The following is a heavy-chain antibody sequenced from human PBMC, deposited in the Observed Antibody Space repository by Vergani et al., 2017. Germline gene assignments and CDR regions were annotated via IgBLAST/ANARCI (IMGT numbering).Heavy chain of an antibody. Sequence: EVELVQSGPEMRKPGESLKISCKGSEYSFGNYWIGWVRQMPGKGLEWMGIIYPADSDTRYSPSFQDQVPIPSDKSISTAFLQGDSLKASDTALYYCARHTTYTDSLGQGTLVTVSS. J-gene: IGHJ4*02. D-gene: IGHD1-1*01. CDR2: IYPADSDT. CDR3: ARHTTYTDS. CDR1: EYSFGNYW. V-gene: IGHV5-51*01.